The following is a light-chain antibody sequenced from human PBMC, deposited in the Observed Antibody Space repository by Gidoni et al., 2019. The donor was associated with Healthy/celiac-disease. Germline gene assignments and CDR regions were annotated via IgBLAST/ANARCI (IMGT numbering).Light chain of an antibody. V-gene: IGKV3-11*01. Sequence: EIVWTQPPATLSLSPGERATLSCRASQSVSSYLAWYQQKPGQAPRLLIYDASNRATGVPARFSGSGSGTDFTLTISSLEPEDFAVYYCQQRSSWPPTFGGGTKVEIK. CDR1: QSVSSY. CDR3: QQRSSWPPT. CDR2: DAS. J-gene: IGKJ4*01.